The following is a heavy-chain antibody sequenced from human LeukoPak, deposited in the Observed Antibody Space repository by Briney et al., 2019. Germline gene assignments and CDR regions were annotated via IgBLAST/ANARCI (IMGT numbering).Heavy chain of an antibody. D-gene: IGHD2-15*01. CDR2: INPNSGGT. Sequence: GASVKVSCKASGYTFTGYYMHWVRQAPGQGLEWMGWINPNSGGTNYAQKFQGRVTITADESTSTAYMELSSLRSEDTAVNYCARDYCSGGSCYLNWFDPWGQGTLVTVSS. CDR3: ARDYCSGGSCYLNWFDP. J-gene: IGHJ5*02. CDR1: GYTFTGYY. V-gene: IGHV1-2*02.